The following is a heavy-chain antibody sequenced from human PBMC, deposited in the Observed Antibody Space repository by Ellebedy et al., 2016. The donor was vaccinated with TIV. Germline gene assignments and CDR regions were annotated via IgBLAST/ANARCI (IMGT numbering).Heavy chain of an antibody. V-gene: IGHV3-13*01. D-gene: IGHD5-18*01. CDR3: VRDGDTATLFGANWYFNL. CDR2: VGTASDA. Sequence: GGSLRLXXVASGFTFNRYDMHWVRQVTGKGLEWVAGVGTASDAFYPDSVKGRFTISRENARNSLYLHMSSLRAGDTGVYYCVRDGDTATLFGANWYFNLWGRGILVTVSS. CDR1: GFTFNRYD. J-gene: IGHJ2*01.